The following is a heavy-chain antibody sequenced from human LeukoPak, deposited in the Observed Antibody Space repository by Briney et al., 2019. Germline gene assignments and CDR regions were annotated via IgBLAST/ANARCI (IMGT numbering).Heavy chain of an antibody. V-gene: IGHV5-51*01. Sequence: GESLKISCKGSGYSFTSYWIGWVRQMPGQGLEWMGIIFPGDSDTRYSPSFQGQVTISADKSISTAYLQWRSLEASDTAIYYCAKSSFRGAIAAAGVDFWGQGTLVTVSS. CDR3: AKSSFRGAIAAAGVDF. J-gene: IGHJ4*02. CDR1: GYSFTSYW. CDR2: IFPGDSDT. D-gene: IGHD6-13*01.